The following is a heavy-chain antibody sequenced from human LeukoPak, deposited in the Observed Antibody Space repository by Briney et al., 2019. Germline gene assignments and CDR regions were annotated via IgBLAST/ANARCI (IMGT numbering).Heavy chain of an antibody. CDR1: GYAFTSYY. Sequence: ASVRVSCKASGYAFTSYYIHWVRQAPGQGLEWMGKINPSGGSTSHAQKFQGRVNMTRDTSTSTVYMELSSLRSEDTAVYYCARARSSWRFDYWGQGTLVTVSS. V-gene: IGHV1-46*01. CDR3: ARARSSWRFDY. D-gene: IGHD6-13*01. CDR2: INPSGGST. J-gene: IGHJ4*02.